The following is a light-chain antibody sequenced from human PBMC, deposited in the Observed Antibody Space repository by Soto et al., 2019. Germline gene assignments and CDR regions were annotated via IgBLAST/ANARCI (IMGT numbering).Light chain of an antibody. CDR3: SSYTSSSSWA. V-gene: IGLV2-14*01. CDR2: EVS. CDR1: SSDVGGYNY. Sequence: QSALTQPASVSGSPGQSITISCTGTSSDVGGYNYVSWYQQHPGKAPKLMIYEVSNRPSGVSNRFSGSKSGNTASLTISGLHAEDEADYYCSSYTSSSSWAFGGGTKLT. J-gene: IGLJ3*02.